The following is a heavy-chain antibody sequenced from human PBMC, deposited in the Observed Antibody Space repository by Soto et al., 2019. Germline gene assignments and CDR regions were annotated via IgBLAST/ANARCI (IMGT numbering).Heavy chain of an antibody. Sequence: SETLSLTCAVSGGSISSSNWWIWVRQPPGKGLEWIGEIYHSGSTNYNPSLKSRVTISVDKSKNQFSLKLSSVTAADTAVYYCARTWGYSSSSVGYWGQGTLVTVSS. CDR3: ARTWGYSSSSVGY. V-gene: IGHV4-4*02. CDR2: IYHSGST. J-gene: IGHJ4*02. CDR1: GGSISSSNW. D-gene: IGHD6-6*01.